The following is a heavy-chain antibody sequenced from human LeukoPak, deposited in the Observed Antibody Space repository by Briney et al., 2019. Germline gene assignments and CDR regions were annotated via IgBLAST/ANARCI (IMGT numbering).Heavy chain of an antibody. CDR3: ARDRVGDNWFDP. CDR1: GGSFSGYY. Sequence: SETLSLTCAVYGGSFSGYYWSWIRQPPGKGLEWIGEINHSGSTNYNPSLKSRVTISVDTSKNQFSLKLSSVTAADTAVYYCARDRVGDNWFDPWGQGTLVTVSS. J-gene: IGHJ5*02. V-gene: IGHV4-34*01. D-gene: IGHD3-10*01. CDR2: INHSGST.